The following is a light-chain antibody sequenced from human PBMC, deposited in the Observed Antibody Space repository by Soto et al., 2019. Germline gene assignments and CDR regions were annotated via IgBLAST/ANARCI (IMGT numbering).Light chain of an antibody. J-gene: IGKJ2*01. Sequence: DIQMTQSPSALSASVSDRVTSTCRASQSITTYLNWYQQKPGKAPKLMIYAASSLQSGVPSRLSGSGSRTYFTLTIVSLQHEDFSTYYSQQCYNTPHTFGQGTNLEIK. CDR2: AAS. CDR3: QQCYNTPHT. V-gene: IGKV1-39*01. CDR1: QSITTY.